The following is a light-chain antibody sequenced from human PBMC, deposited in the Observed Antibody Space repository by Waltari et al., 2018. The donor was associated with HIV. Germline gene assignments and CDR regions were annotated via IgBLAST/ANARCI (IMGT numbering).Light chain of an antibody. CDR3: QQYSITPVT. Sequence: DIVMTQSPDYLAVSLGERATMNCKSSQSLLYSSNNKNYLAWYQQKPGQPPKLLLYWASTRESGVPDRFSGSGSATDFTLTISSLQAEDVAVYYCQQYSITPVTFGQGTKLEIK. CDR1: QSLLYSSNNKNY. V-gene: IGKV4-1*01. CDR2: WAS. J-gene: IGKJ2*01.